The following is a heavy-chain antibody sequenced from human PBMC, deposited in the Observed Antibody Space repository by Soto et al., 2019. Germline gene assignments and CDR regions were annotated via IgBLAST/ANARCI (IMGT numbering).Heavy chain of an antibody. V-gene: IGHV3-23*01. J-gene: IGHJ5*02. D-gene: IGHD2-2*01. Sequence: GGPLRLSCAASGFTFSSYAMSWVRQAPGKGLEWVSAISGSGGSTYYADSVKGRFTISRDNSKNTLYLQMNSLRAEDTAVYYCAKQRDIVVVPAAYNWFDPWGQGTLVTVS. CDR3: AKQRDIVVVPAAYNWFDP. CDR2: ISGSGGST. CDR1: GFTFSSYA.